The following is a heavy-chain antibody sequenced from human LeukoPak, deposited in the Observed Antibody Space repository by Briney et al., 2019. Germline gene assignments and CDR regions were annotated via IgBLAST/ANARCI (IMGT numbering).Heavy chain of an antibody. CDR1: GYTFASYY. D-gene: IGHD6-19*01. J-gene: IGHJ3*02. CDR2: INPSGGST. CDR3: ARSLIAVADAFDI. Sequence: GASVKVSCKASGYTFASYYMHWVRQAPGQGLEWMGIINPSGGSTSYAQKFQGRVTMTRDTSTSTVYMELSSLRSEDTAVYYCARSLIAVADAFDIWGQGTMVTVSS. V-gene: IGHV1-46*01.